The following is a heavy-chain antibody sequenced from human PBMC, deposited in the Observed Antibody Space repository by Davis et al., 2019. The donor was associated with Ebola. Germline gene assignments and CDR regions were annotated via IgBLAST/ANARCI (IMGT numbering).Heavy chain of an antibody. D-gene: IGHD6-13*01. J-gene: IGHJ4*02. CDR3: ARELAAPDGS. V-gene: IGHV1-3*01. CDR2: INAGSGDT. CDR1: GYSFTTYA. Sequence: ASVKVSCKASGYSFTTYALHWVRQAPGQGLEWMGWINAGSGDTKYSQKLQGRVTITRDTSASAAYMELSSLRSEDTAVYYCARELAAPDGSWGQGTLVLVSS.